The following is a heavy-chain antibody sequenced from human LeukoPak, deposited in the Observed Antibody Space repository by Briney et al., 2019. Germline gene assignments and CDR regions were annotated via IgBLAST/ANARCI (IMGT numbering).Heavy chain of an antibody. J-gene: IGHJ4*02. Sequence: QTGGSLRLSCAASGFTFSSSWMTWVRQAPGKGLEWVASIREDGSEKTSVDSVKGRFTISRDNAKNSLYLQMDSLRAEDTAVYYCAADLDGDYVRGDYWGQGTLVTVSS. V-gene: IGHV3-7*01. CDR2: IREDGSEK. CDR1: GFTFSSSW. CDR3: AADLDGDYVRGDY. D-gene: IGHD4-17*01.